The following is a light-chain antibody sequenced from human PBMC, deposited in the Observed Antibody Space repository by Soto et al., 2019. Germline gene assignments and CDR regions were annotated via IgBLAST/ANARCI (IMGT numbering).Light chain of an antibody. J-gene: IGKJ5*01. V-gene: IGKV3-11*01. CDR1: QSVSNF. CDR3: QQYNGPPTT. CDR2: DAS. Sequence: EIVLTQSPATLSLSPGERPTLSWKASQSVSNFLAWYIQRPGQAPRLLSFDASKRAAGIPDRFSGRGSGTEVTLTITRLEPEDSEVYFCQQYNGPPTTFGQGTRLEI.